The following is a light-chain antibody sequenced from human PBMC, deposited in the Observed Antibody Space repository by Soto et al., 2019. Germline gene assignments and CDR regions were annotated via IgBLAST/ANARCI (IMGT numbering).Light chain of an antibody. J-gene: IGKJ1*01. CDR1: QSVINNY. Sequence: EIVLTQSPGTLSLSPGERATLSCRASQSVINNYLAWYQQKLGQAPRLLIYGASSRATGIPDRFSGSASGTDFTLTISRLEPEDFAVYYCHQYGSSVWTFGQGTKV. CDR2: GAS. CDR3: HQYGSSVWT. V-gene: IGKV3-20*01.